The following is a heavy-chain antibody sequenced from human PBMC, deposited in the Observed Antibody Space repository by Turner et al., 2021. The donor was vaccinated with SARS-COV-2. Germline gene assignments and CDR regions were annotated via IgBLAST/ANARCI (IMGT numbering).Heavy chain of an antibody. V-gene: IGHV1-46*01. Sequence: QVQLVQSGAEVKKPGASGKVSCKASGYTFTKFYIHWRRQAPGQGLEWMGIINPSGGGRNFAQRFQGRLSLTSDTSASAVYMELSSLTPEDTAVYYCAKAIEDRGSSPYAMDVWGQGTTVIVSS. CDR2: INPSGGGR. CDR1: GYTFTKFY. CDR3: AKAIEDRGSSPYAMDV. D-gene: IGHD6-6*01. J-gene: IGHJ6*02.